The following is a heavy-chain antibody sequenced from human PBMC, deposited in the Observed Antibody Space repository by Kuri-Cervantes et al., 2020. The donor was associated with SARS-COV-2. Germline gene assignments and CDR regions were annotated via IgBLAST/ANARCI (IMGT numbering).Heavy chain of an antibody. D-gene: IGHD3-9*01. CDR3: ARFVRYYDILTGYYGDSYYYYGMDV. Sequence: SGPTLVKPTQTLTLTCTFSGFSLSTSGVGVGWIRQPPGKGLEWIGYIYYSGSTNYNPSLKSRVTISVDTSKNQFSLKLSSVTAADTAVYYCARFVRYYDILTGYYGDSYYYYGMDVWGQGTTVTVSS. CDR2: IYYSGST. V-gene: IGHV4-61*08. J-gene: IGHJ6*02. CDR1: GFSLSTSGVG.